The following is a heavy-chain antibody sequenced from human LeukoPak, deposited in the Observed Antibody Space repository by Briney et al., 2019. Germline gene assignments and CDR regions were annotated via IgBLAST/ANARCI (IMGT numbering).Heavy chain of an antibody. CDR2: IYTSGST. CDR1: GGSISSGSFY. D-gene: IGHD3-10*01. CDR3: ARVFNSRGGDAFDI. Sequence: PSETLSLTCTVSGGSISSGSFYWTWIRQPAGKGLEWIGHIYTSGSTDYNPSLKSRVTMSVDTSKNQFSLKLSSVTAADTAVYYCARVFNSRGGDAFDIWGQGTMVTVSS. J-gene: IGHJ3*02. V-gene: IGHV4-61*09.